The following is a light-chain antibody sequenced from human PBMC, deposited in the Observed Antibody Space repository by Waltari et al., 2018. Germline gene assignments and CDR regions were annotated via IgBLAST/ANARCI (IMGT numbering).Light chain of an antibody. Sequence: QSALTQPASVSGSPGQSITISCTGNTNYVGSYTLVSWYQQYPGKAPTLMIYEVTKRPSGVSSRFSGSKSGNTASLTISGLQAEDEADYYCSSYAGSTTLVIFGGGTKLTV. CDR1: TNYVGSYTL. J-gene: IGLJ2*01. CDR2: EVT. CDR3: SSYAGSTTLVI. V-gene: IGLV2-23*02.